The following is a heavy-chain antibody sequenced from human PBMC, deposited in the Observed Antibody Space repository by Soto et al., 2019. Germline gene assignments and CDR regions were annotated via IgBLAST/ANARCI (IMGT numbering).Heavy chain of an antibody. D-gene: IGHD2-15*01. CDR3: ARDGGYCSGGSCYWGEPFDY. CDR2: IIPIFGTA. CDR1: GGTFSSYA. Sequence: QVQLVQSGAEVKKPGSSVKVSCKASGGTFSSYAISWVRQAPGQGLEWMGGIIPIFGTANYAQKFQGRVTITADESTSTAYMELSSLRSEDTAVYYCARDGGYCSGGSCYWGEPFDYWGQGTLVTVSS. J-gene: IGHJ4*02. V-gene: IGHV1-69*12.